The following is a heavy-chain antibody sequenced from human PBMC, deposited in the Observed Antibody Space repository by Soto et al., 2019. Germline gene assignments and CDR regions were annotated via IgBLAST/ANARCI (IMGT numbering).Heavy chain of an antibody. J-gene: IGHJ4*02. CDR3: ARDPGCSKDGFDY. CDR2: IYYSGST. D-gene: IGHD5-18*01. CDR1: GGSISSYY. V-gene: IGHV4-59*01. Sequence: SETLSLTCTVSGGSISSYYWSWIRQPPGKGLEWIGYIYYSGSTNYNPSLKSRVTISVDTSKNQFSLKLSSVTAADTAVYYCARDPGCSKDGFDYWGQGTLVTVSS.